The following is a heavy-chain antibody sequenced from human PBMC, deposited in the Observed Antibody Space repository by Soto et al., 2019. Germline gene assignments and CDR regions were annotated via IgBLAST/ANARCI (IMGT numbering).Heavy chain of an antibody. CDR1: GFTFDNYG. D-gene: IGHD3-22*01. CDR3: ARPGPSATLIVVVPTRLAMDV. Sequence: HPGGSLRLSCAASGFTFDNYGMHWVRQAPGKGLEWVAVIWYDGSNKYYADSVKGRFTISRDNSNNTLYLQMNSLRAEDTAVYYCARPGPSATLIVVVPTRLAMDVWGQGTTVTVSS. V-gene: IGHV3-33*01. CDR2: IWYDGSNK. J-gene: IGHJ6*02.